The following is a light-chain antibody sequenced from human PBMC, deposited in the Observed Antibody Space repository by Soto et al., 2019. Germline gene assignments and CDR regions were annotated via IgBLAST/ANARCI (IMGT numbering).Light chain of an antibody. Sequence: QSALTQPASVSGSPGQSITISCTGTSSDVGSYNYVSWYQQHPGKAPKLMIYEVSDRPSGISSRFSGSKSGNTASLTISGLQTEDEADYDCSSDTRSSPLFGTGTKLTVL. CDR3: SSDTRSSPL. CDR2: EVS. V-gene: IGLV2-14*01. J-gene: IGLJ1*01. CDR1: SSDVGSYNY.